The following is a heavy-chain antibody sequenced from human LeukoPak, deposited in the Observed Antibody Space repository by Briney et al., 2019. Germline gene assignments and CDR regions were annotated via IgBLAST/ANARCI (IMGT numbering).Heavy chain of an antibody. V-gene: IGHV5-51*01. D-gene: IGHD2-2*01. Sequence: GESLKISCKGSGYIFTSYWIGWVRQMPGKGLERMGIIYPGDSDTRYSPSFQGQVTISADKSISTAYLQWSSLKASDTAMYYCARWLGYCSSTSCYQPFDYWGQGTLVTVSS. CDR3: ARWLGYCSSTSCYQPFDY. CDR1: GYIFTSYW. CDR2: IYPGDSDT. J-gene: IGHJ4*02.